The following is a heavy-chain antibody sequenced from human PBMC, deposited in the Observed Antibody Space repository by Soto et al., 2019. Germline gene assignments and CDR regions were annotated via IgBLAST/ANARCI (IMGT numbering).Heavy chain of an antibody. CDR3: ARGHYGLDV. CDR1: GFTFSDYY. V-gene: IGHV3-11*01. CDR2: ISSSGHSI. Sequence: PGGSLRLSCAASGFTFSDYYISWIRQAPGKGLEWVSYISSSGHSIYYADSVKGRFTISRDNAKNSLYLQMNSLRAEDTAVYYCARGHYGLDVWGQGTTVTVSS. J-gene: IGHJ6*02.